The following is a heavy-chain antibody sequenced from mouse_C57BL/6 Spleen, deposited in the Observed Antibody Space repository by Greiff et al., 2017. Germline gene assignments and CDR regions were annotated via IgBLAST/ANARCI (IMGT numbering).Heavy chain of an antibody. V-gene: IGHV1-82*01. J-gene: IGHJ3*01. CDR1: GYAFSSSW. D-gene: IGHD2-4*01. Sequence: VQLQQSGPELVKPGASVKISCKASGYAFSSSWMNWVKQRPGKGLEWIGRIYPGDGDTTDNGKFKGKATLTADKASSTAYMQLSSLTSEDAAVSFCARGDYDYDGFAYWGQGTLVTVSA. CDR3: ARGDYDYDGFAY. CDR2: IYPGDGDT.